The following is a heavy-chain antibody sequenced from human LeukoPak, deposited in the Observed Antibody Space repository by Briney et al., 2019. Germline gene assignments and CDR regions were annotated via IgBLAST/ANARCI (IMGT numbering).Heavy chain of an antibody. D-gene: IGHD6-19*01. J-gene: IGHJ4*02. Sequence: GGSLRLSCAASGFSFSNYGLHWVRQAPGKGLEWVAFIRYDGSDKYYADSVKGRFTISRDNSKNTLYLQMNSLRVDDTDVYYCAKSTAVAGFGGGRIFDYWGQGTLVTVSS. CDR3: AKSTAVAGFGGGRIFDY. V-gene: IGHV3-30*02. CDR2: IRYDGSDK. CDR1: GFSFSNYG.